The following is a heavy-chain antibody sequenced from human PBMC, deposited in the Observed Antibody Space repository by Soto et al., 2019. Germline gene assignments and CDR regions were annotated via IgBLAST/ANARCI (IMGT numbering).Heavy chain of an antibody. V-gene: IGHV1-18*04. CDR3: ARFHLLPNPASDL. D-gene: IGHD2-21*01. Sequence: QVHLVQSGAEVRKPGASVKVSCKTSGYTCNTYGIIWVRQAPGQHFEWLGCIRTRHGDTNYAQGFQGRVTLTTYTSTSAYMELMNLRSDDTAFYFCARFHLLPNPASDLWVQGSLGTGSS. CDR1: GYTCNTYG. CDR2: IRTRHGDT. J-gene: IGHJ1*01.